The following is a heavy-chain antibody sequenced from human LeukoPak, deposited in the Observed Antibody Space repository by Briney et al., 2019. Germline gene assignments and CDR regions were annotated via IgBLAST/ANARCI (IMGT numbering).Heavy chain of an antibody. J-gene: IGHJ6*02. CDR1: GFTFTSYA. CDR2: IGAGGGDT. CDR3: GRPTKYWLVRGNGVDV. V-gene: IGHV3-23*01. D-gene: IGHD6-19*01. Sequence: PGASLRLSCAASGFTFTSYAMTWVRQAPGKGLEWVSSIGAGGGDTYHSDSVKGRFTISRDNSMNTLYLQMNSLRADDTAVCYCGRPTKYWLVRGNGVDVWGQGTTVTVSS.